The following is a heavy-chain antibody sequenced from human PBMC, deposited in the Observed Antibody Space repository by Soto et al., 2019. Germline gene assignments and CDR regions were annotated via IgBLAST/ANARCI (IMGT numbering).Heavy chain of an antibody. CDR3: ARDTGYSSSGGGMDV. CDR2: IYSGGST. D-gene: IGHD6-6*01. V-gene: IGHV3-53*01. J-gene: IGHJ6*02. CDR1: GFTVSSNY. Sequence: GGSMRLACAASGFTVSSNYMSWVRQAPGKGLEWVSVIYSGGSTYYADSVKGRFTTSRDNSKNTLYLQMNSLRAEDTAVYYCARDTGYSSSGGGMDVWGQGTMVTVSS.